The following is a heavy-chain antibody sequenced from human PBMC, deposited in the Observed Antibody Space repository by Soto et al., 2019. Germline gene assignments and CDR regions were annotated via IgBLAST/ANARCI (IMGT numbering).Heavy chain of an antibody. CDR1: GYPCTDYD. CDR3: ARTSSFVRGGFDP. Sequence: ASVKVSCKAAGYPCTDYDSNWVRQAPGQGLEWMAWMNPGSGNTGYAEQFQGRLTVTKDTSISTVYMELSSLRSEDTAVYYCARTSSFVRGGFDPWGQGTLVTVSS. V-gene: IGHV1-8*01. J-gene: IGHJ5*02. D-gene: IGHD3-10*01. CDR2: MNPGSGNT.